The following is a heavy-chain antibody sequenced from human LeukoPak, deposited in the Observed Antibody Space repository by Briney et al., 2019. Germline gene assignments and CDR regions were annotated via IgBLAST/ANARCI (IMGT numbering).Heavy chain of an antibody. Sequence: PSETLSLTCAVYGGSFSGYYWSWIRQPPGKGLEWIGEINHSGSTNYNPSLKSRVTISVDTSKNQFSLKLSSVTAADTAVYYCARAFSSSWYAGVGYDYWGQGTLVTVSS. J-gene: IGHJ4*02. CDR3: ARAFSSSWYAGVGYDY. D-gene: IGHD6-13*01. V-gene: IGHV4-34*01. CDR2: INHSGST. CDR1: GGSFSGYY.